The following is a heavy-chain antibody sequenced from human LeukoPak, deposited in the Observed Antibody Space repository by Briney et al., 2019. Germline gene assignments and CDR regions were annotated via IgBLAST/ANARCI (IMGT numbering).Heavy chain of an antibody. CDR1: GSTFPSYY. D-gene: IGHD5-12*01. CDR3: ARGVYSGYDRWFDP. CDR2: INPNSSGT. Sequence: ASVKVSCKASGSTFPSYYMHWVRQAPGQGLEWMGWINPNSSGTNYAQKFQGRVTMTRDTSISTAYMELSRLRSDDTAVYYCARGVYSGYDRWFDPWGQGTLVTVSS. J-gene: IGHJ5*02. V-gene: IGHV1-2*02.